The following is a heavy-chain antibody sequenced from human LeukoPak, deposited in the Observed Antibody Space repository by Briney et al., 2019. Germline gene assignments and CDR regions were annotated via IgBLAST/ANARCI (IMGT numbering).Heavy chain of an antibody. CDR3: AREVDYYDSSGPRYYFDY. J-gene: IGHJ4*02. V-gene: IGHV1-2*02. CDR2: INPNSGGT. D-gene: IGHD3-22*01. Sequence: ASVKVSCKASGYTFTGYYMHWVRQAPGQGLEWMGWINPNSGGTNYAQKFQGRVTMTRDTSISTAYMELSRLRPDDTAVYYCAREVDYYDSSGPRYYFDYWGQGTLVTVSS. CDR1: GYTFTGYY.